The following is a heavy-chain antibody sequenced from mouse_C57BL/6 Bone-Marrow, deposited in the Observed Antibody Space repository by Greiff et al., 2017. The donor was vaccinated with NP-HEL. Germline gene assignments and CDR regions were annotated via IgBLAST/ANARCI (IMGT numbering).Heavy chain of an antibody. V-gene: IGHV10-1*01. CDR3: VRRAGGYFDV. Sequence: EVQRVESGGGLVQPKGSLKLSCAASGFSFNTYAMNWVRQAPGKGLEWVARIRSKSNNYATYYADSVKDRFTISRDDSESMLYLQMNNLKTEDTAMYYCVRRAGGYFDVWGTGTTVTVSS. CDR2: IRSKSNNYAT. CDR1: GFSFNTYA. J-gene: IGHJ1*03. D-gene: IGHD6-1*01.